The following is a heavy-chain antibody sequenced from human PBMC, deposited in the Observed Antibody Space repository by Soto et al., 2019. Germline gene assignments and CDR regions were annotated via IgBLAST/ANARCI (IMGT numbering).Heavy chain of an antibody. Sequence: QVQLLQSGAEVKKPGASVKVSCKVSGYTLTELSMHWVRQAPGKGLEWMGGFDPEDGETIYAQKFQGRVTMTEDTSTDTAYMELSSLRSEDTAVYYCATVVTWLVRKDYYGMDVWGQGTTVTVSS. CDR2: FDPEDGET. CDR3: ATVVTWLVRKDYYGMDV. D-gene: IGHD6-19*01. CDR1: GYTLTELS. V-gene: IGHV1-24*01. J-gene: IGHJ6*02.